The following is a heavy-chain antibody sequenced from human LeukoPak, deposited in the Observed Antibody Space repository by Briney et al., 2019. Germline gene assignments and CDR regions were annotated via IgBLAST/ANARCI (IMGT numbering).Heavy chain of an antibody. Sequence: SETLSLTCTVSGGSIGSKSYYWGWIRQPPGKGLEWIGNVDYSGTTTYNPSLESRVTISVDTSKNQFSLELRSVTAADTAVFYCARLVGTTAAVYFNTYFDYWGQGALITVSS. D-gene: IGHD1-26*01. J-gene: IGHJ4*02. CDR1: GGSIGSKSYY. CDR2: VDYSGTT. CDR3: ARLVGTTAAVYFNTYFDY. V-gene: IGHV4-39*01.